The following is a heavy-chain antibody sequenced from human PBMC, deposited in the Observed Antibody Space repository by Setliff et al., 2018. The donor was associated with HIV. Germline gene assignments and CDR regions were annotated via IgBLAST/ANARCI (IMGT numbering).Heavy chain of an antibody. J-gene: IGHJ4*02. CDR1: GFTFSGSA. CDR3: ARHEETIDY. Sequence: QPGGSLRLSCAASGFTFSGSAMHWVRQASGKGLEWVGRIRSKANSYATVYGESVKGRFTISRDDSKNTTYLQLNSLKTEDTAVYYCARHEETIDYWGQGTLVTVSS. V-gene: IGHV3-73*01. CDR2: IRSKANSYAT. D-gene: IGHD1-7*01.